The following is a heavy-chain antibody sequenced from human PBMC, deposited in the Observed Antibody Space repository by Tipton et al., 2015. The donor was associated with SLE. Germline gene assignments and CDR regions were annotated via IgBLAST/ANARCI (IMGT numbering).Heavy chain of an antibody. Sequence: TLSLTCIVSGGSITTRSYYWGWIRQPPGKGLEWIGTVYSGGNTYHIPSLKTRVTISVDTSKNQFSLKLSSVTAADTAVYYCARVQAYEGFDPWGQGTLVTVSS. V-gene: IGHV4-39*07. D-gene: IGHD3-16*01. CDR2: VYSGGNT. CDR1: GGSITTRSYY. CDR3: ARVQAYEGFDP. J-gene: IGHJ5*02.